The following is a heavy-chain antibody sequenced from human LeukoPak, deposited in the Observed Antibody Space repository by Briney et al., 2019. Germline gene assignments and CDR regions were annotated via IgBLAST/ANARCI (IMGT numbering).Heavy chain of an antibody. D-gene: IGHD3-3*01. Sequence: SETLSLTCTVSGGSISSYYWSWIRQPPGKGLEWVGYIYHSGSTYYNPSLKSRVTISVDRSKNQFSLKLSSVTAADTAVYYCARDSYDFWSGYLPFDYWGQGTLVTVSS. V-gene: IGHV4-59*12. CDR1: GGSISSYY. CDR3: ARDSYDFWSGYLPFDY. CDR2: IYHSGST. J-gene: IGHJ4*02.